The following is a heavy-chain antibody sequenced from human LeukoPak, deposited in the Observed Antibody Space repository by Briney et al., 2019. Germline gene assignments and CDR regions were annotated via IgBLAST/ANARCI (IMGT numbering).Heavy chain of an antibody. Sequence: GASVKVSCKASGYTFTGYYMHWVRQAPGQGLEWMGRINPNSGGTNYAQKFQGRVTMTRDTSISTAYMELSRLRSDDTAVYYCARDYYYYDSRGYYYIPYYFDYWGQGTLVTVSS. J-gene: IGHJ4*02. D-gene: IGHD3-22*01. CDR2: INPNSGGT. CDR3: ARDYYYYDSRGYYYIPYYFDY. V-gene: IGHV1-2*06. CDR1: GYTFTGYY.